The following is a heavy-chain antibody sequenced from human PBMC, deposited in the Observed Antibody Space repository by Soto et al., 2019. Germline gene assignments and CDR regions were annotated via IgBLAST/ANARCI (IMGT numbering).Heavy chain of an antibody. J-gene: IGHJ5*02. Sequence: SVKVSCKASGGTFSSYAISWVRQAPGQGLEWMGGIIPIFGTANYAQKFQGRVTITADESTSTAYMELSSLRSEDTAVYYCARTHIVVVTASYNWFDPWGQGTLVTV. D-gene: IGHD2-21*02. V-gene: IGHV1-69*13. CDR3: ARTHIVVVTASYNWFDP. CDR1: GGTFSSYA. CDR2: IIPIFGTA.